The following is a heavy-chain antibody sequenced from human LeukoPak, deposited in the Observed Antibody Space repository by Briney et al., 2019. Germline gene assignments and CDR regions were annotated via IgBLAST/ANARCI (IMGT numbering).Heavy chain of an antibody. V-gene: IGHV4-30-4*01. J-gene: IGHJ4*02. CDR3: AREDYGDYLPVY. Sequence: KPSETLSLTCTVSGGSISSGDYYWSWIRQPPGKGLEWIGYIYYSGSTYYNPSFKSRATISVDTSKNQFSLKLSSVTAADTAVYYCAREDYGDYLPVYWGQGTLVTVSS. CDR2: IYYSGST. D-gene: IGHD4-17*01. CDR1: GGSISSGDYY.